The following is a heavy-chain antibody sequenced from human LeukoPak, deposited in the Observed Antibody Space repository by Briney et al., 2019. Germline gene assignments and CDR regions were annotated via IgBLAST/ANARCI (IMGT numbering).Heavy chain of an antibody. V-gene: IGHV5-51*01. CDR3: ARQGMHYNFLTGYYSYYLDY. CDR1: GYTSTNYW. D-gene: IGHD3-9*01. CDR2: IYPGDSNT. J-gene: IGHJ4*02. Sequence: GESLKISCKGSGYTSTNYWIAWVRQMPGRGPEWMAIIYPGDSNTRYSPSFQGQITISADKSISTAYLQWSSLKASDTAMYYCARQGMHYNFLTGYYSYYLDYWGQGTLVTVSS.